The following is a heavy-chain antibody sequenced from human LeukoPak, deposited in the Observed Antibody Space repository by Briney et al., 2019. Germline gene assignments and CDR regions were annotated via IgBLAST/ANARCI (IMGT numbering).Heavy chain of an antibody. Sequence: SETLSLTCTVSGVSMTTYYWSWIRQPPGKGLEWIGSIYYSGSTYYNPSLKSRVTISVDTSKNQFSLKLSSVTAADTAVYYCARLVDSSGYYDGTFDYWGQGTLVTVSS. J-gene: IGHJ4*02. CDR2: IYYSGST. CDR3: ARLVDSSGYYDGTFDY. D-gene: IGHD3-22*01. CDR1: GVSMTTYY. V-gene: IGHV4-59*05.